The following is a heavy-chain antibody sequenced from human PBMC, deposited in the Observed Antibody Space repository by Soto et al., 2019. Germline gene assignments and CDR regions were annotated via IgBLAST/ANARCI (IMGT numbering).Heavy chain of an antibody. J-gene: IGHJ3*01. CDR2: IYDPGRT. V-gene: IGHV4-59*08. CDR1: YGSINSYY. Sequence: QVQLEESGPGLVKPSETLSLTCTVSYGSINSYYWSWIRQPPGKGLEWIGYIYDPGRTNYNPSLRSRVTISLAPSKNPFSLNLSSVTAADTAMYYCARPLYLPAPYLAAFDVWGQGTMVTVSS. CDR3: ARPLYLPAPYLAAFDV. D-gene: IGHD2-15*01.